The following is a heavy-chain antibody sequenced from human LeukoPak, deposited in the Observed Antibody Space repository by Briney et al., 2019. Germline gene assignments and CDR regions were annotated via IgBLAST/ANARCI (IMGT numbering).Heavy chain of an antibody. CDR1: GFTFSTYW. Sequence: GGSLRLSCAASGFTFSTYWMHWVRQAPGKGLVWVSRINGDGRETTYGDSVKGRFTISRDNAKNTLFLQMNSLRAEDTAVFYCARGGPGAYFDYWGQGTLVTVSS. CDR3: ARGGPGAYFDY. D-gene: IGHD1-14*01. CDR2: INGDGRET. J-gene: IGHJ4*02. V-gene: IGHV3-74*01.